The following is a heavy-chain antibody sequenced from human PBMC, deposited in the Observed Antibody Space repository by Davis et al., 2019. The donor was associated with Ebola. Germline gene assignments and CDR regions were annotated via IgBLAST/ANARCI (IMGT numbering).Heavy chain of an antibody. CDR2: IIPILGIA. Sequence: SVKVSCKASGGTFSSYTISWVRQAPGQGLEWMGRIIPILGIANYAQKFQGRVTVTRDTSISTAYMELSSLTSDDTAVYYCARGCAGCPTEFWGQGTLVTVSS. D-gene: IGHD6-19*01. V-gene: IGHV1-69*02. CDR3: ARGCAGCPTEF. CDR1: GGTFSSYT. J-gene: IGHJ4*02.